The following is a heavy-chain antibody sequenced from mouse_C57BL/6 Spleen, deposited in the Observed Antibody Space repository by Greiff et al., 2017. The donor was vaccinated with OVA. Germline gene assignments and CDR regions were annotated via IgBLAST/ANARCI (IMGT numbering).Heavy chain of an antibody. CDR2: IWGDGST. Sequence: VQLKQSGPGLVAPSQSLSITCTVSGFSLTSYGVSWVRQPPGKGLEWLGVIWGDGSTNYHSALISRLSISKDNSKSQVFLKLNSLQTDNTATYDSAKSLWSYAMDYWGQGTSVTVAS. D-gene: IGHD1-1*02. V-gene: IGHV2-3*01. J-gene: IGHJ4*01. CDR3: AKSLWSYAMDY. CDR1: GFSLTSYG.